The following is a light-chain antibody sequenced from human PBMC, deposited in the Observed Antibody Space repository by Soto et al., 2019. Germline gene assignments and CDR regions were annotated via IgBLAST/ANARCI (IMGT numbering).Light chain of an antibody. CDR1: LTISDHY. V-gene: IGKV3-20*01. Sequence: EIVLTNSPGTLSLYSGDRGTLSCSASLTISDHYLAWYQQKAGQAPRLVIYGASSRATDIHARVSGRGAGTDFTLTSSRLEPEDGAVYDGQQYKKWPQTVGQGTKVEIK. CDR3: QQYKKWPQT. CDR2: GAS. J-gene: IGKJ1*01.